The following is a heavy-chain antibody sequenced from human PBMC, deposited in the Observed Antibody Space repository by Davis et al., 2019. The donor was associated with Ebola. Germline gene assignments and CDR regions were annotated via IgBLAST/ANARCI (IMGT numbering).Heavy chain of an antibody. CDR1: GFTFNRYA. CDR3: LVVVTA. D-gene: IGHD2-21*02. J-gene: IGHJ4*02. CDR2: ISIGGDST. Sequence: GESLKIPCAGSGFTFNRYAMGWVRQAQGKGLEWVSSISIGGDSTHYADSVQGRFTISRDNSKKTLYLQMNSLRAEDTTIYYCLVVVTAGGPGTLVTVSS. V-gene: IGHV3-23*01.